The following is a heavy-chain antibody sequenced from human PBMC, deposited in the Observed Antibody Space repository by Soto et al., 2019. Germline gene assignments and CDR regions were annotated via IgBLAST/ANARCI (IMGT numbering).Heavy chain of an antibody. V-gene: IGHV3-30-3*01. CDR2: ISYDGSNK. D-gene: IGHD5-18*01. CDR3: ARSFVDTAMVLDY. CDR1: GFTFSSYA. J-gene: IGHJ4*02. Sequence: GGSRRLSWAASGFTFSSYAMHWVRQAPGKGLEWVAVISYDGSNKYYADSVKGRFTISRDNSKNTLYLQMNSLRAEDTAVYYCARSFVDTAMVLDYWGQGTLVTVSS.